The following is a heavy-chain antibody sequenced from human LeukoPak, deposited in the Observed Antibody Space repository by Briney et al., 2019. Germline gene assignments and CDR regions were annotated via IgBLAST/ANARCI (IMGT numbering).Heavy chain of an antibody. V-gene: IGHV4-59*01. Sequence: SETLSLTCSVSGDSITTYYWSWLRQPPGGGLEWIGFIYNTVTTKYNPSLESRVTISIDTSKSQFSLKLTSVTAADTAVYYCARDRRRYFDYWGQGALITVSS. J-gene: IGHJ4*02. CDR1: GDSITTYY. CDR2: IYNTVTT. CDR3: ARDRRRYFDY.